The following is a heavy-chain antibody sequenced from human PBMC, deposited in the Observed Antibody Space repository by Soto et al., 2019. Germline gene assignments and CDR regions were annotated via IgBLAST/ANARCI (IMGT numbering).Heavy chain of an antibody. Sequence: EVQLVESGGGLVKPGGSLRLSCAASGFTFSNAWMSWVRQAPGKGLEWVGRIKSKTDGGTTDYAAPVKGRFTISRDDSKNTLYLQMNSLKTEDTAVYYCTTERSYYDDSSGYYQFDYWGQGTLVTVSS. CDR1: GFTFSNAW. CDR2: IKSKTDGGTT. V-gene: IGHV3-15*01. J-gene: IGHJ4*02. D-gene: IGHD3-22*01. CDR3: TTERSYYDDSSGYYQFDY.